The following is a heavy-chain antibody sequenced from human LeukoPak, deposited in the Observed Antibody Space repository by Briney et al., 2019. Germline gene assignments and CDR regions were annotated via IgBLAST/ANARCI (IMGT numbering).Heavy chain of an antibody. CDR3: ARLGYCSSTSCQKSRRWFDP. V-gene: IGHV4-30-2*01. D-gene: IGHD2-2*01. J-gene: IGHJ5*02. CDR2: IYHSGST. Sequence: PSQTLSLTCAVSGGSISSGGYSWSWIRQPPGKGLEWIGYIYHSGSTYYNPSLKSRVTISVDRSKNQFSLKLSSVTAADTAVYYCARLGYCSSTSCQKSRRWFDPWGQGTLVTVSS. CDR1: GGSISSGGYS.